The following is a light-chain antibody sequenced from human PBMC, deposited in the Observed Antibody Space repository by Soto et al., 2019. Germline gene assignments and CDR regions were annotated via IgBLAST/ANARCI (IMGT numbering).Light chain of an antibody. J-gene: IGKJ4*01. CDR1: QSISTY. CDR2: GAY. CDR3: QQTYSTPLT. Sequence: DIQMTQSPSSLSAYVGDRVTITCRASQSISTYLNWYQQKPGKAPQLLIFGAYSLQSGMPSRFSGSSSGTDFTLSISSLQPEDFATYYCQQTYSTPLTFGGGSKVDIK. V-gene: IGKV1-39*01.